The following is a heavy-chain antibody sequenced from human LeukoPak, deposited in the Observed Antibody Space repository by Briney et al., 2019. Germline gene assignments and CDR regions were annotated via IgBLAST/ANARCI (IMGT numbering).Heavy chain of an antibody. J-gene: IGHJ4*02. Sequence: PGGSLRLSCAASGFTFSSYAMSWVRQAPGKGLEWVSSISSRSSYRYYADSVKGRFTISRDNSKNTLYLQMNSLRAEDTAVYYCAKAISGSYFYWGQGTLVTVSS. CDR2: ISSRSSYR. D-gene: IGHD3-10*01. V-gene: IGHV3-23*01. CDR3: AKAISGSYFY. CDR1: GFTFSSYA.